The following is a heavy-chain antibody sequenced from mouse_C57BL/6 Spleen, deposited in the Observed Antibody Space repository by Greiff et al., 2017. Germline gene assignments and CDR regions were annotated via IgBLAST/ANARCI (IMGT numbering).Heavy chain of an antibody. D-gene: IGHD1-1*01. CDR3: VRGGSYGRSPGYFDV. CDR1: GFTFNTYA. J-gene: IGHJ1*03. CDR2: IRSKSSNYAT. Sequence: EVQLVESGGGLVQPKGSLKLSCAASGFTFNTYAMHWVRQAPGKGLEWVARIRSKSSNYATYYADSVKDRFTISRDDSQSMLYLQMNNLKTEDTAMYYCVRGGSYGRSPGYFDVWGTGTTVTVSS. V-gene: IGHV10-3*01.